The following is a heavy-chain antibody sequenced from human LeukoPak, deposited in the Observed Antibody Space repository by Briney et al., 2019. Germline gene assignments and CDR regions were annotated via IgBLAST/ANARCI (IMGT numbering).Heavy chain of an antibody. D-gene: IGHD1-26*01. Sequence: PSETLSLTCTVSGGSISNYYSSWIRQPPGKGLECVGYVYYSGSPDYNPSLKSRVTISIDTSKTQFSLKLTSVTAADTAVYYCARDQYSGRFDYWGQGTLVTVSS. J-gene: IGHJ4*02. V-gene: IGHV4-59*01. CDR2: VYYSGSP. CDR3: ARDQYSGRFDY. CDR1: GGSISNYY.